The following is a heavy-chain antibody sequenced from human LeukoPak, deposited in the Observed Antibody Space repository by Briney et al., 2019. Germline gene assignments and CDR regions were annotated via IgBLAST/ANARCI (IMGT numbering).Heavy chain of an antibody. Sequence: PGGSLRLSCAASGFTFSTYAMTWVRQAPGKGLEWVSAISGSGSSTYYADSVKGRFTISRDSSRNTLFLHMNTLRAEDTAIYYCAKDRTVGASYWYFDLWGRGTLVTVSS. CDR3: AKDRTVGASYWYFDL. D-gene: IGHD1-26*01. CDR2: ISGSGSST. CDR1: GFTFSTYA. V-gene: IGHV3-23*01. J-gene: IGHJ2*01.